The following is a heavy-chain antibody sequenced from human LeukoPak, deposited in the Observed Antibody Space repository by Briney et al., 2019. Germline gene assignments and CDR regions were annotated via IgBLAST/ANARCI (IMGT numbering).Heavy chain of an antibody. CDR1: GGSFSGYY. CDR3: ARNGAFYGSGSYYNKPFDY. J-gene: IGHJ4*02. Sequence: SETLSLTCAVYGGSFSGYYWSWIRQPPGKWLEWIGEINHSGSTNYNPSLKSRVTISVDTSKNQFSLKLSSVTAADTAVYYCARNGAFYGSGSYYNKPFDYWGQGTLVTVSS. D-gene: IGHD3-10*01. V-gene: IGHV4-34*01. CDR2: INHSGST.